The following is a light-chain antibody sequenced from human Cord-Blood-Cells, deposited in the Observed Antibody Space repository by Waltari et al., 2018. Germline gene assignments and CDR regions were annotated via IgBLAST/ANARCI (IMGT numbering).Light chain of an antibody. CDR2: RNN. V-gene: IGLV1-47*01. Sequence: QSVLTQPTSASGTPGQWVTISSSGSSSTIGSSSVYWYQQLPGTAPKLLIYRNNQRPSGVPDRFSGSKSGTSASLAISGLRSEDEADYYCAAWDDSLSGWVFGGGTKLTVL. J-gene: IGLJ3*02. CDR3: AAWDDSLSGWV. CDR1: SSTIGSSS.